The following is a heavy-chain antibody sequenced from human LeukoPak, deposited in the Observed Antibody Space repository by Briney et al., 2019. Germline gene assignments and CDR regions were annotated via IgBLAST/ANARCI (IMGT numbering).Heavy chain of an antibody. CDR2: IYYSGST. CDR1: DGTISSYY. V-gene: IGHV4-59*08. D-gene: IGHD5-18*01. Sequence: SETLSLTCAASDGTISSYYWSWIRQPPGKGLEWIGCIYYSGSTNYNPSLKSRVTISVDTSRNQCSLELSSVTAADTAVYYCARLSELTAVDTAMVILYYWGQGTLVTVSS. CDR3: ARLSELTAVDTAMVILYY. J-gene: IGHJ4*02.